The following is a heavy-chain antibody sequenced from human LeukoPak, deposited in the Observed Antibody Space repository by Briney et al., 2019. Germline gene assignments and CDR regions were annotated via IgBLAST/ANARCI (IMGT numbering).Heavy chain of an antibody. D-gene: IGHD2-15*01. CDR3: RSVVVTPEWYFDL. J-gene: IGHJ2*01. Sequence: PGRSLRLSCAASGFTFSSYGMLWVRQAPGKGLEWVAVIWYDGSNKYYADSVKGRFTISRDNSKNTLYLQMNSLRAEDTAVYYCRSVVVTPEWYFDLWGRGTLVTVSS. V-gene: IGHV3-33*01. CDR1: GFTFSSYG. CDR2: IWYDGSNK.